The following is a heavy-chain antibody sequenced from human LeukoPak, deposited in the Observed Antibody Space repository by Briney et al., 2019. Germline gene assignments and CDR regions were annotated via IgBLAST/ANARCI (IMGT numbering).Heavy chain of an antibody. CDR1: GFSFSNSW. CDR3: TSRGYYDFLTGYYWDY. Sequence: GGSLRPSCAASGFSFSNSWMTWVRQAPGKGLEWVGRIKSIRDGGTTDYGAPVKGRFTISRDDSKNTLYLQMNSLKTEDTAVYYCTSRGYYDFLTGYYWDYWGQGTLVTVSS. CDR2: IKSIRDGGTT. D-gene: IGHD3-9*01. J-gene: IGHJ4*02. V-gene: IGHV3-15*01.